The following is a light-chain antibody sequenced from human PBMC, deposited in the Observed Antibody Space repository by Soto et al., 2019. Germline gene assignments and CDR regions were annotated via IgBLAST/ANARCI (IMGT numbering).Light chain of an antibody. J-gene: IGKJ4*01. CDR3: QQYSSSPLT. V-gene: IGKV3-20*01. Sequence: DIVLTQSPGTLSLSPGERATLSCRASQSVRSNSLAWYQQKTGQAPRLLIYGASSRATGIPDRFSGSGSGTDFTLTISRLEPEDFAVYYCQQYSSSPLTFGGGTKGDIK. CDR2: GAS. CDR1: QSVRSNS.